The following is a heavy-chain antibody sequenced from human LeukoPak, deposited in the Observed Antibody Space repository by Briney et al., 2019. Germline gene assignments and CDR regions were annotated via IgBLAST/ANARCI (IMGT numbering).Heavy chain of an antibody. J-gene: IGHJ4*02. V-gene: IGHV4-61*02. CDR1: GASITGGSYH. CDR2: IYTSGVT. D-gene: IGHD4-17*01. Sequence: SETLSLTCTVSGASITGGSYHWTWIRQPAGKGLEWIGRIYTSGVTTYNPSLKSRVTISLNMSKNQISLNLNSVTAADTAVYYCARGLWDNGDRFEYWGPGTLVTVSS. CDR3: ARGLWDNGDRFEY.